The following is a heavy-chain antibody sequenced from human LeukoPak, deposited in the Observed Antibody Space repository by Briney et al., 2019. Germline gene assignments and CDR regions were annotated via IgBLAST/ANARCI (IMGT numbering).Heavy chain of an antibody. CDR3: ARDLDWELPKPSYYYYYGMDV. J-gene: IGHJ6*02. V-gene: IGHV3-11*01. Sequence: GGALRLSCAASGFTFSDYYMSWIRQAPGKGLERVSYISSSGSSIYYADSVKGRFTISRDNAKNSLYLQMNSLRAEDTAVYYCARDLDWELPKPSYYYYYGMDVWGQGTTVTVSS. CDR2: ISSSGSSI. CDR1: GFTFSDYY. D-gene: IGHD1-26*01.